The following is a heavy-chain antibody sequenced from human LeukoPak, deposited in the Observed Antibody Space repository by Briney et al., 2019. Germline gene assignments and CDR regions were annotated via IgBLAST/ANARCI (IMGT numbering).Heavy chain of an antibody. V-gene: IGHV4-38-2*02. Sequence: SETLSLTCTVSGYSIGSGYYWGWIRQPPGKGLEWIGSIYHSGSTYYNPSLKSRVTISVDTSKNQFSLKLSSVTAADTAVYYCARLQRITMIVVVARKYYYYMDVWGKGTTVTISS. CDR2: IYHSGST. CDR3: ARLQRITMIVVVARKYYYYMDV. D-gene: IGHD3-22*01. J-gene: IGHJ6*03. CDR1: GYSIGSGYY.